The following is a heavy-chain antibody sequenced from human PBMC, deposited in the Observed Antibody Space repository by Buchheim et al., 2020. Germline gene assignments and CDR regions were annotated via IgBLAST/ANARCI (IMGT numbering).Heavy chain of an antibody. D-gene: IGHD1-7*01. CDR3: ARGQGITGTTDY. CDR2: ISYDGSNK. CDR1: GFTFSSYG. Sequence: QVQLVESGGGVVQPGRSLRLSCAASGFTFSSYGMHWVRQAPGKGLEWVAVISYDGSNKYYADSVKGRFTISRDNSKKTLYLQMNSLRAEDTAVYYCARGQGITGTTDYWGQGTL. V-gene: IGHV3-30*03. J-gene: IGHJ4*02.